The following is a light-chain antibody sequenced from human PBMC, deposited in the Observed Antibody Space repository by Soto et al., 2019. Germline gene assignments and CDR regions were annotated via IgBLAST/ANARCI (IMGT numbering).Light chain of an antibody. CDR1: SSDVGGYNY. J-gene: IGLJ2*01. CDR2: EVS. Sequence: QSALTQPASVSGSPGQSITISCTGTSSDVGGYNYVSWYQQHPGKAPKLMIYEVSNRPSGVSNRFSGSKSGNTASLTISGLQAEDEADYCSSYTSSSTPVVFGGGTKVTVL. V-gene: IGLV2-14*01. CDR3: SSYTSSSTPVV.